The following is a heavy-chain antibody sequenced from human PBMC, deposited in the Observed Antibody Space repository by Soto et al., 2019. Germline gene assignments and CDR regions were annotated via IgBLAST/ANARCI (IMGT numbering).Heavy chain of an antibody. Sequence: QVQLVQSGAEVKKPGASVKVSCKASGYTFTSYDINWVRQATGQGLEWMGWMNPNSGNTGYAQKFQGRVTMTRNTSISTAYMELSSLISEDTAVYYGAGAELERRLRIYVYYGMDVWGQGSTVTVFS. CDR3: AGAELERRLRIYVYYGMDV. CDR1: GYTFTSYD. J-gene: IGHJ6*02. V-gene: IGHV1-8*01. CDR2: MNPNSGNT. D-gene: IGHD1-1*01.